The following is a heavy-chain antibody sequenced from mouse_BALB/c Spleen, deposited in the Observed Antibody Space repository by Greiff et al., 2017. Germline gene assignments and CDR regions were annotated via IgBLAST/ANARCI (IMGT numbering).Heavy chain of an antibody. V-gene: IGHV1-63*02. CDR2: IYPGGGYT. D-gene: IGHD1-1*01. Sequence: QVQLKESGAELVRPGTSVKISCKASGYTFTNYWLGWVKQRPGHGLEWIGDIYPGGGYTNYNEKFKGKATLTADTSSSTAYMQLSSLTSEDSAVYFCARKTLDYGSSYGDDWGQGTTLTVSS. J-gene: IGHJ2*01. CDR3: ARKTLDYGSSYGDD. CDR1: GYTFTNYW.